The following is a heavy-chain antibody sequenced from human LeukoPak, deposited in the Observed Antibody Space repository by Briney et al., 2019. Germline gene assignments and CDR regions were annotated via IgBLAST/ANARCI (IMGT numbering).Heavy chain of an antibody. J-gene: IGHJ5*02. D-gene: IGHD4-17*01. Sequence: ASETLSLTCAVYGGSFSGYYWSWIRQPPGKGLEWIGEINHSGSTNYNPSLKSRVTISVDTSKNQFSLKLSSVTAADTAVCYCAREGAGDYGAVWFDPWGQGTLVTVSS. V-gene: IGHV4-34*01. CDR3: AREGAGDYGAVWFDP. CDR1: GGSFSGYY. CDR2: INHSGST.